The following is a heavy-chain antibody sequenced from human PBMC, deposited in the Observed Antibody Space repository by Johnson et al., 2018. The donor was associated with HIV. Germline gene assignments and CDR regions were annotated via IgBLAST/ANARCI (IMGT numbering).Heavy chain of an antibody. CDR1: GFTFSSYW. D-gene: IGHD7-27*01. CDR3: ARSPLTGDPRGAFDI. V-gene: IGHV3-7*01. J-gene: IGHJ3*02. Sequence: VQLVESGGGLVQPGGSLRLSCAASGFTFSSYWMSWVRQAPGKGLEWVANIKQDGSEKYYVDSVKGRFTISRDNAKNSLYLQMNSLRAEDTAVYYCARSPLTGDPRGAFDIWGQGTMVTVSS. CDR2: IKQDGSEK.